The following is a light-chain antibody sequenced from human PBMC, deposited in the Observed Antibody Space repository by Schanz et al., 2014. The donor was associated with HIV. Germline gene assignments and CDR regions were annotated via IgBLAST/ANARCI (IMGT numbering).Light chain of an antibody. Sequence: DSQLTQSPSSLSASVGDRVTITCRASQGISSYLAWYQQKPGKAPKVLIYKASSLESGVPSRFSGSGSGTEFTLTISSLQPDDFATYYCQQYNDYRWAFGQGTRVEIK. CDR1: QGISSY. CDR2: KAS. V-gene: IGKV1-5*03. CDR3: QQYNDYRWA. J-gene: IGKJ1*01.